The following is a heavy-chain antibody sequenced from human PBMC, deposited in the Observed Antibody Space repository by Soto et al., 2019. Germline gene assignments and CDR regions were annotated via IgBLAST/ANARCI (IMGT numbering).Heavy chain of an antibody. CDR3: AREWRDIVVVVAATPLEFDY. V-gene: IGHV3-74*01. Sequence: GGSRILSSGDSGFTFSVYWVLLVRQAQGKGLVWVSRINSDGSSTSYADSVKGRFTISRDNAKNTLYLQMNSLRAEDTAVYYCAREWRDIVVVVAATPLEFDYWGQGTLVTVSS. CDR1: GFTFSVYW. D-gene: IGHD2-15*01. CDR2: INSDGSST. J-gene: IGHJ4*02.